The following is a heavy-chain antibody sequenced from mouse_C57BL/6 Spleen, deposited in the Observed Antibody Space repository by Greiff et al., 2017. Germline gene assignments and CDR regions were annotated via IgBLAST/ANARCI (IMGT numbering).Heavy chain of an antibody. Sequence: EVMLVESGGDLVKPGGSLKLSCAASGFTFSSYGMSWVRQTPDKRLEWVATISSGGSYTYYPDSVKGRFTISRDNAKNTLYLQMSSLKSEDTAMYYCARRVPFYYFDYWGQGTTLTVSS. CDR2: ISSGGSYT. CDR1: GFTFSSYG. D-gene: IGHD2-14*01. CDR3: ARRVPFYYFDY. V-gene: IGHV5-6*02. J-gene: IGHJ2*01.